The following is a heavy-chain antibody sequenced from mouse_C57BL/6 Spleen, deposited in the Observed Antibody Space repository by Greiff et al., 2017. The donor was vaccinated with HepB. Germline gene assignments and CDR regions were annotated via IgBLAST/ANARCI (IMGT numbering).Heavy chain of an antibody. CDR3: ARGWLGGYYFDY. CDR2: IYPSDSET. V-gene: IGHV1-61*01. CDR1: GYTFTSYW. Sequence: QVQLQQPGAELVRPGSSVKLSCKASGYTFTSYWMDWVKQRPGQGLEWIGNIYPSDSETHYNQKFKDKATLTVDKSSSTAYMQLSSLTSEDSAVYYCARGWLGGYYFDYWGQGTTLTVSS. J-gene: IGHJ2*01. D-gene: IGHD2-3*01.